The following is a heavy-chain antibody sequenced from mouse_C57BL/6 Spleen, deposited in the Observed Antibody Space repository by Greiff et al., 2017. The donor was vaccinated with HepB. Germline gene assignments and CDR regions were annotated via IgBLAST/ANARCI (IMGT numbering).Heavy chain of an antibody. J-gene: IGHJ4*01. Sequence: QVQLQQPGAELVKPGASVKLSCKASGYTFTSYWMHWVKQRPGQGLEWIGMIHPNSGSTNYNEKFKSKATLTVDKSSSTAYMQLSSLTSEDSAVYYCARSGHYYAMDYWGQGTSVTVSS. CDR2: IHPNSGST. D-gene: IGHD3-2*02. CDR1: GYTFTSYW. CDR3: ARSGHYYAMDY. V-gene: IGHV1-64*01.